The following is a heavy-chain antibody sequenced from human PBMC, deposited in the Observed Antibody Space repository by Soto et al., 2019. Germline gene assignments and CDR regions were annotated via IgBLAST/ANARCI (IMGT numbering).Heavy chain of an antibody. J-gene: IGHJ6*02. V-gene: IGHV3-15*07. CDR3: THSRDVLWFGELFYYYGMDV. D-gene: IGHD3-10*01. CDR1: GFTFSNAW. Sequence: GGSLRLSCAASGFTFSNAWMNWVRQAPGKGLEWVGRIKSKTDGGTTDYAAPVKGRFTISRDDSKNTLYLQMNSLKTEDTAVYYCTHSRDVLWFGELFYYYGMDVWGQGTTVTVSS. CDR2: IKSKTDGGTT.